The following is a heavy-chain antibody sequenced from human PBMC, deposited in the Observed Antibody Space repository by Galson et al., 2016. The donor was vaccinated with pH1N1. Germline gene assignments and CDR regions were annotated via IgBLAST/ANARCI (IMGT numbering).Heavy chain of an antibody. D-gene: IGHD4/OR15-4a*01. Sequence: SLRLSCAAPGFTFSSYSMNWVRQAPGKGLEWVSYISLSSSIIHYADSVKGRFIISRDSAKSSLYLQMNSLRAEDTALYYCAREGLWPGVDAFDIWGQGTMVTVSS. J-gene: IGHJ3*02. CDR3: AREGLWPGVDAFDI. V-gene: IGHV3-48*04. CDR2: ISLSSSII. CDR1: GFTFSSYS.